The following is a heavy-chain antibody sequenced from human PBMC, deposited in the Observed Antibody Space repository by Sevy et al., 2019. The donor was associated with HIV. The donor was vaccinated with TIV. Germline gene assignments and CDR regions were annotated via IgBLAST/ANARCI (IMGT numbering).Heavy chain of an antibody. CDR3: ARGTRDGYNLGY. Sequence: GGSLRLSCAASGFTVSSNYMSWVRQAPGKGLEWVSLIYSGGTTYYADSVKGRFTIFRDISKNTLYLQMNSLRAEDTAIYYCARGTRDGYNLGYRGQGTLVTVSS. CDR1: GFTVSSNY. V-gene: IGHV3-53*01. CDR2: IYSGGTT. J-gene: IGHJ4*02. D-gene: IGHD5-12*01.